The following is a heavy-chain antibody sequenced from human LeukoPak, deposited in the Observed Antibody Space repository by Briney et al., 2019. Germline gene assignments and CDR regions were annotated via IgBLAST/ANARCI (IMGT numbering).Heavy chain of an antibody. Sequence: SETLSLTCTVSGGSISSSSYYWGWIRQPPGKGLEWIGSIYYSGSTYYNPSLKSRVTISVDTSKNQFSLKLSSVTAADTAVYYCASRIAAATNWFDPWGQGTLVTASS. CDR1: GGSISSSSYY. CDR2: IYYSGST. D-gene: IGHD6-13*01. CDR3: ASRIAAATNWFDP. J-gene: IGHJ5*02. V-gene: IGHV4-39*01.